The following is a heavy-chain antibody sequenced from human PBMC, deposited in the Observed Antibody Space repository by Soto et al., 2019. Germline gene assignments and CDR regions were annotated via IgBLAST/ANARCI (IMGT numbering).Heavy chain of an antibody. J-gene: IGHJ6*04. V-gene: IGHV1-8*01. D-gene: IGHD6-6*01. CDR3: ARGLRSSSSESVDV. Sequence: ASVKVSCKASGYTFTRYDINWVRQATGQGLEWMGWMNPSSANTGYAQKFQGRVTMTRDTSISTAYMELSSLKSEDTAVYYCARGLRSSSSESVDVWGKGTTVTVSS. CDR1: GYTFTRYD. CDR2: MNPSSANT.